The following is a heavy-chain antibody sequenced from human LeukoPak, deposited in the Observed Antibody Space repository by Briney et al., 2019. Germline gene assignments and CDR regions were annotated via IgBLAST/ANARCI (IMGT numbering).Heavy chain of an antibody. D-gene: IGHD3-9*01. CDR3: AKELEYYDILTGYPKYYFDY. CDR2: ISGSGGST. V-gene: IGHV3-23*01. J-gene: IGHJ4*02. CDR1: GFTFSSYW. Sequence: GGSLRLSCAASGFTFSSYWMTWVRQAPGKGLEWVSAISGSGGSTYYADSVKGRFTISRDNSKNTLYLQMNSPRAEDTAVYYCAKELEYYDILTGYPKYYFDYWGQGTLVTVSS.